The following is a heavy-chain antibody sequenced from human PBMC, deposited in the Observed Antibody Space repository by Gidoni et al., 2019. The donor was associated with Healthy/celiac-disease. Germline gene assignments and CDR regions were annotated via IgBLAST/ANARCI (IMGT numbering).Heavy chain of an antibody. CDR3: ARDYSNELDFDY. V-gene: IGHV1-46*03. Sequence: QVQLVQSGAAVKKTGASVKVSCKASGYTFTSYYMHWVRQAPGHGREWMGIINPSGGSTSYAQKFQGRVTMTRDTSTSAFYMELSSLRSEDTAVYYCARDYSNELDFDYWGQGTLVTVSS. CDR2: INPSGGST. J-gene: IGHJ4*02. CDR1: GYTFTSYY. D-gene: IGHD4-4*01.